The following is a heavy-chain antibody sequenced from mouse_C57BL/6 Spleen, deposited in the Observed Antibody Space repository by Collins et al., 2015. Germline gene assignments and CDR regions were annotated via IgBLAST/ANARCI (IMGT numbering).Heavy chain of an antibody. CDR3: ARGLTVVPDYYAMDY. Sequence: QVQLQQSGPELVKPGTSVKISCKASGYTFTDYYINWVKQRPGQGLEWIGWIFPGSGSTYYNEKFKGKATLTVDKSSSTAYMLLSSLTSEDSAVYFCARGLTVVPDYYAMDYWGQGTSVTVSP. CDR1: GYTFTDYY. CDR2: IFPGSGST. V-gene: IGHV1-75*01. J-gene: IGHJ4*01. D-gene: IGHD1-1*01.